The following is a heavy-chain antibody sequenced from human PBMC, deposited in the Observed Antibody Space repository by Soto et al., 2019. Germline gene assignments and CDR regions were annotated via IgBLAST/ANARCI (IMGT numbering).Heavy chain of an antibody. CDR3: VRARDKYGGPFDY. J-gene: IGHJ4*02. Sequence: QVQLQESGPGLVKPSQTLSLTCAVSHGTMTSGGYYWSWIRQFPGKGLEWIGQIFHTGNTYYNPSLKSRVSMSVDTSRTKFSVMLSSVTAADTAVYFCVRARDKYGGPFDYWGQGILVTVSS. CDR2: IFHTGNT. CDR1: HGTMTSGGYY. D-gene: IGHD5-12*01. V-gene: IGHV4-31*11.